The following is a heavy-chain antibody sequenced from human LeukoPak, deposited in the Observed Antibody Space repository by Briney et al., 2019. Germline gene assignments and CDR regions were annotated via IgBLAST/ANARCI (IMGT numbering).Heavy chain of an antibody. V-gene: IGHV3-7*01. CDR1: GFTFSSYW. CDR3: ARDGVATSRYYYGMDV. Sequence: GGSLRLSCAASGFTFSSYWMSWVRQAPGKGLEWVANIKQDGSEKYYVDSVKGRFTISRDNAKNSLYLQMNSLRAEDTAVYYCARDGVATSRYYYGMDVWGQGTTVTVSS. CDR2: IKQDGSEK. J-gene: IGHJ6*02. D-gene: IGHD3-3*01.